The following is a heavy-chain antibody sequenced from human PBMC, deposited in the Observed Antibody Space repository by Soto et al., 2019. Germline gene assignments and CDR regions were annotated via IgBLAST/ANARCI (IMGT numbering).Heavy chain of an antibody. Sequence: ASDTLSLTCGVSGGSVSGQYWSWIRQPPGKGLEWVGEIIPTGSTTYNPSLKSRLSISLDTSKNQVSLNLSSVSAADTAVYYCARGAITMDWNYYYYGMDVWGQGTTVTVSS. J-gene: IGHJ6*02. V-gene: IGHV4-34*01. CDR1: GGSVSGQY. CDR2: IIPTGST. D-gene: IGHD3-10*01. CDR3: ARGAITMDWNYYYYGMDV.